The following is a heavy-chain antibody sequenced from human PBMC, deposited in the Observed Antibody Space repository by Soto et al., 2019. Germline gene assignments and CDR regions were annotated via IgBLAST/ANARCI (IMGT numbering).Heavy chain of an antibody. V-gene: IGHV4-30-4*01. CDR2: IYYSGST. J-gene: IGHJ4*02. CDR1: GGSISSGDYY. CDR3: ARILPAATFDY. D-gene: IGHD2-2*01. Sequence: TLSLTCTVSGGSISSGDYYWSWIRQPPGKGLEWIGYIYYSGSTFYNPSLKSRVSISVDTSKNQFSLKLSSVTAADTAVYYCARILPAATFDYWGQGTLVTVSS.